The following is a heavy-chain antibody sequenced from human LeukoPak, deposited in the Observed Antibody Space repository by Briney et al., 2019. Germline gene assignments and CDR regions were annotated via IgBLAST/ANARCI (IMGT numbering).Heavy chain of an antibody. CDR3: ARGLYSSGYSWYYYYYSDY. CDR2: IIPIFGTA. D-gene: IGHD3-22*01. J-gene: IGHJ4*02. V-gene: IGHV1-69*06. Sequence: SVKVSCKASGGTFSSYAISWVRQAPGQGLEWMGGIIPIFGTANYAQKFQGRVTITADKSTSTAYMELSSLRSEDTAVYYCARGLYSSGYSWYYYYYSDYWGQGTLVTVSS. CDR1: GGTFSSYA.